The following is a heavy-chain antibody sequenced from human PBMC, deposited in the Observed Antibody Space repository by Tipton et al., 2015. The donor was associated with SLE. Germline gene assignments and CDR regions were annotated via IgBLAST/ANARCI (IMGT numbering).Heavy chain of an antibody. CDR1: GGSISSYY. CDR2: IYYSGST. CDR3: ARLGDYGDGGWFDP. V-gene: IGHV4-59*12. J-gene: IGHJ5*02. D-gene: IGHD4-17*01. Sequence: TLSLTCTVSGGSISSYYWSWIRQPPGKGLEWIGFIYYSGSTYYNPSLKSRVTISVDTSKNQFSLKVNSVTAADTAVYYCARLGDYGDGGWFDPWGQGTLVTVSS.